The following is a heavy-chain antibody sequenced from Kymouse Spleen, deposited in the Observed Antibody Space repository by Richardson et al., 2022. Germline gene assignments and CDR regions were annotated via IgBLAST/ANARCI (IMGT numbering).Heavy chain of an antibody. J-gene: IGHJ6*02. CDR2: IYHSGST. Sequence: QVQLQESGPGLVKPSGTLSLTCAVSGGSISSSNWWSWVRQPPGKGLEWIGEIYHSGSTNYNPSLKSRVTISVDKSKNQFSLKLSSVTAADTAVYYCARVGYDFWSGYSYYYGMDVWGQGTTVTVSS. V-gene: IGHV4-4*02. CDR1: GGSISSSNW. CDR3: ARVGYDFWSGYSYYYGMDV. D-gene: IGHD3-3*01.